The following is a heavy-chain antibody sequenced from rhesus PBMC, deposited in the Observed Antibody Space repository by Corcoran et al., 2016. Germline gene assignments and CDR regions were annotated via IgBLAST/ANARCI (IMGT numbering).Heavy chain of an antibody. J-gene: IGHJ4*01. CDR2: IYGSGGST. V-gene: IGHV4-93*01. D-gene: IGHD6-25*01. CDR3: ASVVAAAGPDY. CDR1: GGSISSSNW. Sequence: QVQLQESGPAVVKPSETLSLTCAVSGGSISSSNWWSWIRQSPGKGLEWIGGIYGSGGSTEYNPSLNSRVTISKDTSKNQFSLKLSSVTAADTAVYYCASVVAAAGPDYWGQGVLVTVSS.